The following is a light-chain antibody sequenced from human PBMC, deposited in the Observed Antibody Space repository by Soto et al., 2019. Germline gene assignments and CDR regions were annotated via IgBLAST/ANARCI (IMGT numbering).Light chain of an antibody. Sequence: DIQMTQSPSTLSASVGDRVTITCRASQSLNDWLAWFQQKPGKAPNLLIYKVSNLESGVPSRFSGSGSGTEFTRTISSLQPDDFATYYCQQYNGYSWAFGQGTKVEIK. J-gene: IGKJ1*01. CDR3: QQYNGYSWA. CDR1: QSLNDW. CDR2: KVS. V-gene: IGKV1-5*03.